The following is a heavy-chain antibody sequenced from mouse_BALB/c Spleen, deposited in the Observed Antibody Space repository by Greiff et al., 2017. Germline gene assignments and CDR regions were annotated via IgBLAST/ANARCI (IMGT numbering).Heavy chain of an antibody. CDR3: ANRYDGAMDY. J-gene: IGHJ4*01. Sequence: VQLQQSGAELVKPGASVKLSCKTSGYTFTSYWIQWVKQRPGQGLGWIGEIFPGTGTTYYNEKFKGKATLTIDTSSSTAYMQLSSLTSEDSAVYVCANRYDGAMDYWGQGTSVTVSS. D-gene: IGHD2-14*01. CDR1: GYTFTSYW. V-gene: IGHV1S132*01. CDR2: IFPGTGTT.